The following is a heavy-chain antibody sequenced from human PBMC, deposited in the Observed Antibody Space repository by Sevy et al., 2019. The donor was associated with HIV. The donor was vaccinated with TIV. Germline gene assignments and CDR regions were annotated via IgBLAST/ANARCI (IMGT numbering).Heavy chain of an antibody. Sequence: SETLSLTCTVSGDSISGYYWSWIRQPPGKGLEWIGYIYYSGRTNYNSSFKSRVAISVDTSKNQFSLKLGSVTAADTAVYYCARALQDYYYAMDVWGQGTTVTVSS. J-gene: IGHJ6*02. V-gene: IGHV4-59*01. CDR3: ARALQDYYYAMDV. CDR2: IYYSGRT. CDR1: GDSISGYY.